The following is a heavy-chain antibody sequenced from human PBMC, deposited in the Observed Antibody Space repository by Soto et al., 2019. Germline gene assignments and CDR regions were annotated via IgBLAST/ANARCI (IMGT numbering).Heavy chain of an antibody. Sequence: PSERLSLACALYGGSFSCHFGTWIRQAPGKDLEWIGEVNHSGATNYKPSLKSRGTVSADTSKNQFSLKLRSVTAADTAVYYCARGTSLTGVLQRDAPDKYFFDYWSQGTLVTVSS. CDR3: ARGTSLTGVLQRDAPDKYFFDY. D-gene: IGHD3-9*01. CDR1: GGSFSCHF. CDR2: VNHSGAT. V-gene: IGHV4-34*01. J-gene: IGHJ4*01.